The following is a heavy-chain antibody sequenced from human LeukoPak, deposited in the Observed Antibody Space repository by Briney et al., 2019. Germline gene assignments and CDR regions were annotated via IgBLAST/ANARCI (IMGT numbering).Heavy chain of an antibody. Sequence: AGGSLRLSCAASGFTFSSYWMSWVRQAPGKGLEWVANIKQDGSEKYYVDSVKGRFTISRDNAKNSLYLQMNSLRAEDTAVHYCATLWFGDYYYYYGMDVWGKGTTVTVSS. CDR1: GFTFSSYW. CDR3: ATLWFGDYYYYYGMDV. CDR2: IKQDGSEK. J-gene: IGHJ6*04. V-gene: IGHV3-7*03. D-gene: IGHD3-10*01.